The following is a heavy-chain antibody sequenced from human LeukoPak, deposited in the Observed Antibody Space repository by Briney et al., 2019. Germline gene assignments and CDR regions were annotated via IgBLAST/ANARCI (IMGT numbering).Heavy chain of an antibody. CDR3: ATDRGQSGSYYLAFDI. CDR1: GYTLTELS. Sequence: GASVKVSCKVSGYTLTELSMHWVRQAPGKGLEWMGGFDPEDGETIYAQKFQGRVTMTEDTSTDTAYMELSSLRSEDTAVYYCATDRGQSGSYYLAFDIWDQGTMFIVYS. D-gene: IGHD1-26*01. J-gene: IGHJ3*02. CDR2: FDPEDGET. V-gene: IGHV1-24*01.